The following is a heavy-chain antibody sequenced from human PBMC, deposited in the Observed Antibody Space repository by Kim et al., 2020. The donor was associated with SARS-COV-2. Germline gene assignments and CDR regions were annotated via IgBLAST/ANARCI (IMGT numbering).Heavy chain of an antibody. CDR1: GFTFSSYA. V-gene: IGHV3-33*01. CDR3: ARDPGAGYGSSTSCYECDY. CDR2: IWDDGSNK. D-gene: IGHD2-2*01. Sequence: GGSLRLSCAASGFTFSSYAMRWVRQAPGKGLEWVAVIWDDGSNKYYADSVKGRFTISRDNSKNMLYLQMNSLRAEDTAVYYCARDPGAGYGSSTSCYECDYWGQGTLVTVSS. J-gene: IGHJ4*02.